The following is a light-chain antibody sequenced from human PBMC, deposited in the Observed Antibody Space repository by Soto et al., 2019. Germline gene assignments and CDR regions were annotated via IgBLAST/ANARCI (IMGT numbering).Light chain of an antibody. V-gene: IGLV2-11*01. CDR2: DVS. CDR1: SSDVGGYNY. J-gene: IGLJ1*01. Sequence: QSALTQPRSVSGSPGQSVTISCTGTSSDVGGYNYVSWYQQHPGKAPKLMIYDVSKRPSGVPDRFSGSKSGSTASLTISGLQAEDEADYYCSSFTTSNTYVFGTGTKVTVL. CDR3: SSFTTSNTYV.